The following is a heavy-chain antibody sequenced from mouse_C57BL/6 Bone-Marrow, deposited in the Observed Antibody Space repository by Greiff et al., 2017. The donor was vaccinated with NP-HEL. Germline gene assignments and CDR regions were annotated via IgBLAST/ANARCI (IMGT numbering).Heavy chain of an antibody. J-gene: IGHJ4*01. V-gene: IGHV14-4*01. CDR2: IEPENGDT. Sequence: EVKLMESGAELVRPGASVKLSCTASGFNIKDDYMHWVKQRPEQGLEWIGWIEPENGDTEYASKFQGKATITADTSSNTAYLQLSSQTSEDTAVYYCTPPPMDYWGQGTSVTVSS. CDR3: TPPPMDY. CDR1: GFNIKDDY.